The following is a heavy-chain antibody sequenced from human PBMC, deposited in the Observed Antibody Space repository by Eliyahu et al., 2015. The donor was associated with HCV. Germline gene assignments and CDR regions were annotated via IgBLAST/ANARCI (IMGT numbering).Heavy chain of an antibody. V-gene: IGHV3-66*01. D-gene: IGHD3-22*01. CDR3: ARDRYYYDSSGYSKGAFDI. CDR1: GFXVSSNY. CDR2: IYSGGST. Sequence: EVQLVESGGGLVQPGGSLRLSCAASGFXVSSNYMSWVRQAPGKGLEWVSVIYSGGSTYYADSVKGRFTISRDNSKNTLYLQMNSLRAEDTAVYYCARDRYYYDSSGYSKGAFDIWGQGTMVTVSS. J-gene: IGHJ3*02.